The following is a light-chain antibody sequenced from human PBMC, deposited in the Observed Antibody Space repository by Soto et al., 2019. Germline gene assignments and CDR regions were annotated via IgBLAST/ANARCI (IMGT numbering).Light chain of an antibody. CDR1: TSSIGRNY. J-gene: IGLJ1*01. CDR2: MNN. CDR3: AAWDDSLSGLYV. V-gene: IGLV1-47*01. Sequence: QSVLTQPPSAAGTPGQRVTISRSGGTSSIGRNYVYWYQQLPGTAPKLVSYMNNQRPSGIPDRFSGSKSGTSASLAIRRLRSEDESDYYCAAWDDSLSGLYVFGTGTKLTVL.